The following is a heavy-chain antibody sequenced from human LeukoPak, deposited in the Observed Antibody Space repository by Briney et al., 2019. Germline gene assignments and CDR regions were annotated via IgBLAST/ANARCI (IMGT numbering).Heavy chain of an antibody. CDR1: GGSFSGYY. CDR2: IYYSGST. V-gene: IGHV4-34*01. CDR3: ARLGNSDY. J-gene: IGHJ4*02. Sequence: SETLSLTCAVYGGSFSGYYWSWIRQPPGKGLEWIGSIYYSGSTYYNPSLKSRVTISVDTSKNQFSLKLSSVTAADTAVYYCARLGNSDYWGQGTLVTVSS.